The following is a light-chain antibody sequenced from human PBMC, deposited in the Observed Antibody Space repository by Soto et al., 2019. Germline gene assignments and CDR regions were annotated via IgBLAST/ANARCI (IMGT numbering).Light chain of an antibody. CDR3: LQDYNYPRT. CDR1: QGIRND. J-gene: IGKJ1*01. Sequence: AIQMTQSPSSLSAAVGDRVTITCRSSQGIRNDLGWYQQKPGKAPKLLIYAASSLQSGVPSRFSGSGSGTDFTLTISSLQPEDFATYYCLQDYNYPRTFGQGTKVEIK. CDR2: AAS. V-gene: IGKV1-6*01.